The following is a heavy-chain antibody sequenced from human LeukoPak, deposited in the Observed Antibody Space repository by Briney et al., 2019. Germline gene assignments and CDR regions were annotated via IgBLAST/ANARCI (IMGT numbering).Heavy chain of an antibody. J-gene: IGHJ4*02. CDR1: GFTFSSYG. CDR2: IWYDGSYK. D-gene: IGHD2-21*02. V-gene: IGHV3-33*01. CDR3: ARGAPLEYCGGDCSRLLDY. Sequence: EGSLRLSCVASGFTFSSYGIHWVRQAPGKGLEWVAFIWYDGSYKNYVDSVKGRFTISRDNSKNTLYLQMNSLRDEDTAVYYCARGAPLEYCGGDCSRLLDYWGQGTLVTVSS.